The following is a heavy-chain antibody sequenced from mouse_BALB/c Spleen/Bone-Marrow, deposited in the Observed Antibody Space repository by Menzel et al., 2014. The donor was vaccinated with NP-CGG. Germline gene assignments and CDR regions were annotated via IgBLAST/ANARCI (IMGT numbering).Heavy chain of an antibody. J-gene: IGHJ4*01. CDR2: ISSGSSTI. Sequence: DVQLQESGGGLVQPGGSRKLSCAASGFTFSSFGMHWVRQAPEKGMEWVAYISSGSSTIYYADTVKGRFTISRDNPKNTRFLQMTSLRSEDTAMYYCARYGYYDAMDYWGQGTSVTVSS. D-gene: IGHD2-2*01. CDR3: ARYGYYDAMDY. CDR1: GFTFSSFG. V-gene: IGHV5-17*02.